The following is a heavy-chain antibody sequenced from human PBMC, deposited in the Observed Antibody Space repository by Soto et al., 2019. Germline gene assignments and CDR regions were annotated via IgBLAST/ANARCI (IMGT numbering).Heavy chain of an antibody. CDR3: ASRSSGWYFDY. Sequence: EVQLLESGGGLVQPGGSLRLSCAASGFTFSSYAMNWVRQAPGKGLEWVSVISGSGGSTYYADSVKGRFTISGDNSKNTLYLQMNSLRVEDTAVYYCASRSSGWYFDYWGQGTLVTVSS. CDR2: ISGSGGST. V-gene: IGHV3-23*01. D-gene: IGHD6-19*01. J-gene: IGHJ4*02. CDR1: GFTFSSYA.